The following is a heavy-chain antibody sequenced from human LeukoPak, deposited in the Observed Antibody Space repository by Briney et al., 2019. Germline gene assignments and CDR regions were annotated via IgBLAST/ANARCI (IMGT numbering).Heavy chain of an antibody. D-gene: IGHD2-15*01. CDR2: IYYSGST. J-gene: IGHJ6*03. Sequence: SETLSLTCTVSGGSISSYYWSWIRQPPGKGLEWIGYIYYSGSTNYNPSLKSRVTISVDTSKNQFSLKLSSVTAADTAVYYCARGNSQYCSGGSCYFRYYYYYMDVWGKGTTVTVSS. V-gene: IGHV4-59*12. CDR3: ARGNSQYCSGGSCYFRYYYYYMDV. CDR1: GGSISSYY.